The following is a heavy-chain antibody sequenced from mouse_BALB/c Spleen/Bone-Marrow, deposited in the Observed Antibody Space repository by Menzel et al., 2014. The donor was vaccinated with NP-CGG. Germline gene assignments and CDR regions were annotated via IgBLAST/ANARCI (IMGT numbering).Heavy chain of an antibody. CDR3: ARMHYYGYVAY. J-gene: IGHJ3*01. CDR2: INPDSSTI. D-gene: IGHD1-2*01. CDR1: GFDFXRYW. Sequence: DVKLQESGGGLVQPGGSLKLSCAASGFDFXRYWMSWVRQAPGKRLEWIGEINPDSSTINYTPSLKDKFIISRDNAKNTLYLQMSKVRSEDTALYYCARMHYYGYVAYWGQGTLVTVSA. V-gene: IGHV4-1*02.